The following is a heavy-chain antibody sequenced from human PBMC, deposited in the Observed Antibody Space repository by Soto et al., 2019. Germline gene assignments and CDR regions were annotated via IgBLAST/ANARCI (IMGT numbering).Heavy chain of an antibody. CDR3: ARDNGMAGSFDT. D-gene: IGHD2-8*01. Sequence: PGGSLRLSCAASGFTFSRYSMNWVRQAPGKGLEWISYITGSSSTIYYADSVKGRFTISRDNAKNSLYLQMNSLRDEDTAMYYCARDNGMAGSFDTWGQGTLVTVSS. CDR1: GFTFSRYS. V-gene: IGHV3-48*02. CDR2: ITGSSSTI. J-gene: IGHJ5*02.